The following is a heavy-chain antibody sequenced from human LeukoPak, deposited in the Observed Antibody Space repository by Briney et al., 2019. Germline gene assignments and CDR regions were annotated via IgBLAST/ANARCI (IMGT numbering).Heavy chain of an antibody. D-gene: IGHD2-15*01. CDR3: ASRHCSGGSCYSEPYWYFDL. CDR2: IYAGRST. CDR1: GGSLNSNS. V-gene: IGHV4-59*01. J-gene: IGHJ2*01. Sequence: SETLSLTCTVSGGSLNSNSCNWFRQPPGKGREWIGYIYAGRSTNYNSSLKSRVTISADTSKTQFYLTFYSVTPADTAVYYCASRHCSGGSCYSEPYWYFDLWGRGTLVTVSS.